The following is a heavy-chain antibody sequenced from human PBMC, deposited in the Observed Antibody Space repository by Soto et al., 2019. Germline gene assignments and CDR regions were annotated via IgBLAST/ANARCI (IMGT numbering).Heavy chain of an antibody. J-gene: IGHJ5*02. Sequence: ASVKVSCKASGYTFTSYAMHWVRQAPGQRLEWMGWINAGNGNTKYSQKFQGRVTITRDTSASTAYMELSSLRSEDTAVYYCARRKTEGYDFWSGYHEGDWFDPWGQGTLVTVSS. CDR2: INAGNGNT. CDR1: GYTFTSYA. CDR3: ARRKTEGYDFWSGYHEGDWFDP. V-gene: IGHV1-3*01. D-gene: IGHD3-3*01.